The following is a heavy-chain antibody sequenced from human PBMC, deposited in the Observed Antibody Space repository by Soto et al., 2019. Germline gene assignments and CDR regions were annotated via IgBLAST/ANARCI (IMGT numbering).Heavy chain of an antibody. Sequence: GGSLRLSCAASGFTFNHYHMHWVRQAPGKGLEWVAVISYDGGNNYYADSVKGRFTISRDNSKNTLYLQMTSVRLDDTALYYCAREQNIRRFDYWGQGALVTVS. CDR2: ISYDGGNN. V-gene: IGHV3-30*03. CDR1: GFTFNHYH. J-gene: IGHJ4*02. CDR3: AREQNIRRFDY.